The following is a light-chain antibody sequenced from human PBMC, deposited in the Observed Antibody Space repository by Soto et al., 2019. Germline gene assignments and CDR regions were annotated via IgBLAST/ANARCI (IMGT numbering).Light chain of an antibody. Sequence: EIVMTQSPATLSVSPGERVTLYCRALQSVSSNLAWFQQKPGQDPRLLIYGASTRATGIPATFSGSGSVPEFTLTISSLQSEDFAVYYCQQYNDLPVTFGQGTNVEI. CDR2: GAS. J-gene: IGKJ1*01. CDR3: QQYNDLPVT. CDR1: QSVSSN. V-gene: IGKV3-15*01.